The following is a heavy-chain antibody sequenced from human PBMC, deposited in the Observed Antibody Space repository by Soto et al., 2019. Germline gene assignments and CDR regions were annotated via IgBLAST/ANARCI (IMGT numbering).Heavy chain of an antibody. CDR1: GFSFSSYA. J-gene: IGHJ4*02. CDR2: ISYDGSNK. Sequence: QVQLVESGGGVVQPGRSLRLSCAASGFSFSSYAMHWVRQAPGKGLEWVAVISYDGSNKYYADSVKGRFTISRDNSKNTLYLQMSTLRGDDTAVFYCARERADYWGQGTLVTVSS. CDR3: ARERADY. V-gene: IGHV3-30-3*01.